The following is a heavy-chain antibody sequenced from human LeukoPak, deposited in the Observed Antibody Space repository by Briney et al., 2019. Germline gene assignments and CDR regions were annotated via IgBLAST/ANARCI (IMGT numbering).Heavy chain of an antibody. V-gene: IGHV3-21*01. CDR1: GFTFSSYS. Sequence: GGSLRLSCAASGFTFSSYSMDWVRQAPGKGLEWVSSISSSSSYIYYAGSVKGRFTVSRDNAKNSLYLQMNSLRAEDTAVYYCARDPHRGLYYYYYMDVWGKGTTVTVSS. CDR3: ARDPHRGLYYYYYMDV. CDR2: ISSSSSYI. J-gene: IGHJ6*03. D-gene: IGHD3-16*01.